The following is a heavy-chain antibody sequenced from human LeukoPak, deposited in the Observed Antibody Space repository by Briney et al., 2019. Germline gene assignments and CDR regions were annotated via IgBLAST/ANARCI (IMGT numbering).Heavy chain of an antibody. V-gene: IGHV3-48*04. J-gene: IGHJ4*02. CDR1: GFTFSSYA. Sequence: GGSLRLSCAASGFTFSSYAMSWIRQAPGKGLEWISYISYDSSTKYHAESVKGRFTISRDNAKNSLYLQMNSLRAEDTAVYNCAREEGGLVPAAILDCWGQGTLVIVSS. CDR3: AREEGGLVPAAILDC. CDR2: ISYDSSTK. D-gene: IGHD2-2*02.